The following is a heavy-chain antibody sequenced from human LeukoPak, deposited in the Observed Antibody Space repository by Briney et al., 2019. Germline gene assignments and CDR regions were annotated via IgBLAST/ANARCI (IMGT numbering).Heavy chain of an antibody. CDR1: GGSISGSSYY. J-gene: IGHJ4*02. D-gene: IGHD5-12*01. CDR2: IYYSGST. Sequence: PSETLSLTCTVSGGSISGSSYYWGWIRQTPRKGLEWIGNIYYSGSTYYSPSLKSRVTISVDTSKSRFSLKLSSVTAADTAVYYCRLQVNYDYWGQGTLVTVSS. V-gene: IGHV4-39*01. CDR3: RLQVNYDY.